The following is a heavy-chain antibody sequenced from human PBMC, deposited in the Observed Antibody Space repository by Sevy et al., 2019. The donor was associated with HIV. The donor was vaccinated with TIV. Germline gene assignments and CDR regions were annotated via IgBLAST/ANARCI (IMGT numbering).Heavy chain of an antibody. V-gene: IGHV4-61*02. J-gene: IGHJ4*02. CDR2: IFTTGSS. D-gene: IGHD3-16*02. Sequence: SETLSLTCTVSGGSISSGGYYWSWLRQPAGKGLEWIGRIFTTGSSNYNSSLGSRVTMSVDPSKNQFSLKLTSVTAADTAVYHCARDRRVSLFDFWGQGTLVTVSS. CDR3: ARDRRVSLFDF. CDR1: GGSISSGGYY.